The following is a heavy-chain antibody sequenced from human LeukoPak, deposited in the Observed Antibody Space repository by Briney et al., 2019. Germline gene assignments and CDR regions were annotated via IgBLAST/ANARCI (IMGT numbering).Heavy chain of an antibody. CDR2: MNPNSGNT. CDR1: GYTFTSYD. Sequence: ASVKVSCKASGYTFTSYDINWVRQATGQGLEWMGWMNPNSGNTGYAQKFQGRVTMTRNTSISTAYMELSSLRSEDTAVYYCARATWYGGNPSGAFDIWGQGTMVTVSS. J-gene: IGHJ3*02. CDR3: ARATWYGGNPSGAFDI. D-gene: IGHD4/OR15-4a*01. V-gene: IGHV1-8*01.